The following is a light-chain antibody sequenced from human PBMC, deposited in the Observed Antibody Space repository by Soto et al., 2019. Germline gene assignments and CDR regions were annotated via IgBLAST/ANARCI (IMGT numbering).Light chain of an antibody. V-gene: IGKV1-39*01. J-gene: IGKJ1*01. CDR1: QSISSY. CDR2: AAS. Sequence: DIQMTQSPSSLSASVGDRVTITCRASQSISSYLNWYQQKPGKAPKLLIYAASSLQSGVPSRFSGSGSGTDVTLTISSLQPEDFATYYCQQSYSTPQTFGQGTQVESK. CDR3: QQSYSTPQT.